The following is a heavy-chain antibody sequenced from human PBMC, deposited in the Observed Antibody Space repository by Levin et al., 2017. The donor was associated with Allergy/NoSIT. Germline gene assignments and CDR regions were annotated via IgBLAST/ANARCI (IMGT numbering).Heavy chain of an antibody. J-gene: IGHJ4*02. D-gene: IGHD5-18*01. Sequence: EASVKVSCKASGYTFTSFGISWVRQAPGQGLEWMGWSSAFNGKTNYGQKLQGRVTMTTDTSTSTAYMELRSLRSDDTAVYFCTRDLGEDTTMIFFDFWGQGTLVTVSS. CDR3: TRDLGEDTTMIFFDF. CDR2: SSAFNGKT. CDR1: GYTFTSFG. V-gene: IGHV1-18*01.